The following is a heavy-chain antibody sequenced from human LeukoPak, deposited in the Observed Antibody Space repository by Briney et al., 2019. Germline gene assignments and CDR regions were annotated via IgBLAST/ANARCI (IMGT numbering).Heavy chain of an antibody. J-gene: IGHJ3*02. CDR1: GFSVRSHY. CDR3: ARCGSDYDGGAFDI. V-gene: IGHV3-53*01. CDR2: IHSDRRT. D-gene: IGHD2-21*02. Sequence: GGSLRLSCAASGFSVRSHYMSWVRQAPGKGLEWVAVIHSDRRTHYGDSVKGRFTISRDNSNNTLHLQMNSLRGEDTAVYYCARCGSDYDGGAFDIWGQGTVVTVSS.